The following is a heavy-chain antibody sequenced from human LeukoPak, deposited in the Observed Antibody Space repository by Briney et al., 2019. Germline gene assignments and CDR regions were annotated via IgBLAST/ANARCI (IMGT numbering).Heavy chain of an antibody. CDR2: IIPILGIA. J-gene: IGHJ4*02. V-gene: IGHV1-69*04. Sequence: SVKVSCKASGGTFSSYAISWVRQAPGQGLEWMGRIIPILGIANYAQKFQGRVTITRDTSASTAYMELSSLRSEDTAVYYCARMGLDYYDSSGYDYWGQGTLVTVSS. CDR3: ARMGLDYYDSSGYDY. CDR1: GGTFSSYA. D-gene: IGHD3-22*01.